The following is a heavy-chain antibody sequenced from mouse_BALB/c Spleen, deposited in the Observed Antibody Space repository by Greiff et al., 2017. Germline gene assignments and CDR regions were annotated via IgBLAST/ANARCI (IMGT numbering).Heavy chain of an antibody. CDR3: ARGGYDYDGLYYAMDY. V-gene: IGHV5-6-5*01. D-gene: IGHD2-4*01. CDR1: GFTFSSYA. J-gene: IGHJ4*01. Sequence: EVQLVESGGGLVKPGGSLKLSCAASGFTFSSYAMSWVRQTPEKRLEWVASISSGGSTYYPDSVKGRFTISRDNARNILYLQMSSLRSEDTAMYYCARGGYDYDGLYYAMDYWGQGTSVTVSA. CDR2: ISSGGST.